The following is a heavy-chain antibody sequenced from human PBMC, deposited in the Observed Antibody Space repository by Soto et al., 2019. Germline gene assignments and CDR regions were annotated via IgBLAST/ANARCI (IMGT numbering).Heavy chain of an antibody. Sequence: VDSVEGRFTISRDNAKNSLYLQMNSLRAEDTAVYYCARSRYLEYWGQGTLVTVSS. D-gene: IGHD1-20*01. J-gene: IGHJ4*02. CDR3: ARSRYLEY. V-gene: IGHV3-7*04.